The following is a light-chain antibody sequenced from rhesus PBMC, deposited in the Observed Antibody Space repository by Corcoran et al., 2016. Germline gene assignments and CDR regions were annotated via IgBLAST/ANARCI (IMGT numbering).Light chain of an antibody. CDR3: QQGNSNPFT. CDR2: YAN. Sequence: DIQMSQSPSSLSASVGDRVTITCRASQGISSYLNWYQQKPGKAPKLLINYANSLASGVPSRFSGSGAGTDFTLPISSLQPEDFATYSCQQGNSNPFTFGPGTKLDI. J-gene: IGKJ3*01. CDR1: QGISSY. V-gene: IGKV1-32*02.